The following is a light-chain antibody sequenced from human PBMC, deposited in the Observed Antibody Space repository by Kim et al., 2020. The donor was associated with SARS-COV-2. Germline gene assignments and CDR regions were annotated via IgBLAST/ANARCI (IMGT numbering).Light chain of an antibody. CDR3: QQRSNWPPT. J-gene: IGKJ4*01. V-gene: IGKV3-11*01. CDR2: DAS. CDR1: QSVSRY. Sequence: LSPGERATLSCRTSQSVSRYLAWYQQKPGQAPRLLMYDASKRATGIPARFSGSGSGTDFTLTISSLEPEDFAVYYCQQRSNWPPTFGGGTKVDIK.